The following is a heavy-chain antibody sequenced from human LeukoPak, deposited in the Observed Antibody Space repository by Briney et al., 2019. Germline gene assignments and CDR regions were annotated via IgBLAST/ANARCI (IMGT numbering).Heavy chain of an antibody. CDR1: GGSFSGYY. Sequence: PSETLSLTCAVYGGSFSGYYWSWLRQPPGKGLEWIGEINHSGSTNYNPSLKSRVTISVDTSKNQFSLKLSSVTAADTPVYYCAIFTTTAVAGTVFYFDYWGQGTLVTVFS. CDR2: INHSGST. CDR3: AIFTTTAVAGTVFYFDY. J-gene: IGHJ4*02. V-gene: IGHV4-34*01. D-gene: IGHD6-19*01.